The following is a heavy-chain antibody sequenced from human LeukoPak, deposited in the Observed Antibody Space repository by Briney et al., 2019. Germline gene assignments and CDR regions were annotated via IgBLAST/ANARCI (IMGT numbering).Heavy chain of an antibody. V-gene: IGHV7-4-1*02. CDR3: ARPEVGQLVPFDY. J-gene: IGHJ4*02. Sequence: AASVKVSCKASGYTFTSYAMNWVRQAPGQGLEWMGWISTNTGNPTYAQGFTGRFVFSLDTSVSTAYLQISSLMAEDTAVYYCARPEVGQLVPFDYWGQGTLVTVSS. D-gene: IGHD6-6*01. CDR2: ISTNTGNP. CDR1: GYTFTSYA.